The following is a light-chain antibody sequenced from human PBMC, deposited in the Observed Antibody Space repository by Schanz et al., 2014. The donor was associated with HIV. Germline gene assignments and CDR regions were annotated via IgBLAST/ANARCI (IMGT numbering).Light chain of an antibody. Sequence: EIVLTQSPGTLSWTPGEGGTLSCRESQSVSSEIDWYQQKPGQSPRLLIYGASKRATGIPPRFSGSGSGTDFTLTISSLQPEDVATYYCQKYNSAPLTFGG. CDR2: GAS. CDR1: QSVSSE. V-gene: IGKV3D-15*01. J-gene: IGKJ4*01. CDR3: QKYNSAPLT.